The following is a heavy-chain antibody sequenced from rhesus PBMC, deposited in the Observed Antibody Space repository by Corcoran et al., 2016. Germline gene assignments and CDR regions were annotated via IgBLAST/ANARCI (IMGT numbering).Heavy chain of an antibody. V-gene: IGHV4-127*01. Sequence: QVQLQESGPGLVKPSDTLSLTCAVSGYSISSSYGCSRVRQPPGTGLEWIGYLRGSSCSNNYNPSLKSRVTISKDTSKNHFSLKLSSGTASDTAVYYCAREIQRVQFIDYWGQGVLVTVSS. CDR1: GYSISSSYG. D-gene: IGHD5-24*01. CDR3: AREIQRVQFIDY. J-gene: IGHJ4*01. CDR2: LRGSSCSN.